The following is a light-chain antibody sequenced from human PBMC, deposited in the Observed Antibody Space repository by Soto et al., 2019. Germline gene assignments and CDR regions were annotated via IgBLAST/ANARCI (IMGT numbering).Light chain of an antibody. Sequence: EVVLTQSPVTLVMAPGERATLSCRASQSVSNNLAWYQQKPGQAPRLLIYGDSTRATGVPARFSGSGSGTEFTLTIAGLQSEDIAIYYCHQYNHWPPLYSFGQGTRLEIK. J-gene: IGKJ2*01. V-gene: IGKV3-15*01. CDR1: QSVSNN. CDR2: GDS. CDR3: HQYNHWPPLYS.